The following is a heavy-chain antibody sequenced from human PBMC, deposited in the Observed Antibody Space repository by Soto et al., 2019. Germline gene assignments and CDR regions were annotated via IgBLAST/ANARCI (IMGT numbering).Heavy chain of an antibody. Sequence: GESLKISCTGVGYSFTSYWIGWVRQMPGKGLEWMGIIYPGDSDTRYSPSFQGQVTISVDKSITTAYPQWNSLKASDTAMYNCARGYCTSTICDPWFDPWGQGTLVTVSS. V-gene: IGHV5-51*01. CDR2: IYPGDSDT. D-gene: IGHD2-2*01. CDR1: GYSFTSYW. CDR3: ARGYCTSTICDPWFDP. J-gene: IGHJ5*02.